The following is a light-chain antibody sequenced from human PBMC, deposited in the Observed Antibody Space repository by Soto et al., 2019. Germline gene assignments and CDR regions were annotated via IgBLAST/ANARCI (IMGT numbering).Light chain of an antibody. CDR3: HQYGSSIPWT. Sequence: EVVLTQSPGTVSLSPGERATLSCRASQSVTSNYLAWYQQKPGQAPRLLIYAASSRATGIPDRFSGSGSGTDFTLSISRLEPEDFAVYYCHQYGSSIPWTFGHGTKVAIK. CDR2: AAS. CDR1: QSVTSNY. J-gene: IGKJ1*01. V-gene: IGKV3-20*01.